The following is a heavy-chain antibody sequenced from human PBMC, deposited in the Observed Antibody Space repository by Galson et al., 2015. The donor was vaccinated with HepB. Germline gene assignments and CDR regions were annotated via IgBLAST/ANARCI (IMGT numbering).Heavy chain of an antibody. D-gene: IGHD6-13*01. CDR1: GDSVSSNSAA. V-gene: IGHV6-1*01. CDR3: ARGFYVAAAGYYYYYGMDV. Sequence: CAISGDSVSSNSAAWNWIRQSPSRGLEWLGRTYYRSKWYNDYAVSVKSRITISPDTSKNQFSLQLNSVTPEDTAVYYCARGFYVAAAGYYYYYGMDVWGQGTTVTVSS. CDR2: TYYRSKWYN. J-gene: IGHJ6*02.